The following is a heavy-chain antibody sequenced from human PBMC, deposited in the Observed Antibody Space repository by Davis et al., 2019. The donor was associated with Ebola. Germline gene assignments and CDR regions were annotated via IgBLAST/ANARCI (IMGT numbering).Heavy chain of an antibody. V-gene: IGHV1-18*01. D-gene: IGHD6-13*01. Sequence: ASVKVSCKASGYTFTSYGISWVRQAPGQGLEWMGWISAYNGNTNYAQKLQGRVTMTTDTSTSTAYMELRSLRSDDTAVYYCARDGRWDSSSWSDLFDYWGQGTLVTVSS. J-gene: IGHJ4*02. CDR2: ISAYNGNT. CDR3: ARDGRWDSSSWSDLFDY. CDR1: GYTFTSYG.